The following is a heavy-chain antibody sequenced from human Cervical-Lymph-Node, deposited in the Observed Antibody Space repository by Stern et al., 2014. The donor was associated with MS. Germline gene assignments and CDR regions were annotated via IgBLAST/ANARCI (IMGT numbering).Heavy chain of an antibody. CDR3: ARGRDGYTFYY. CDR1: GFTFSSYG. J-gene: IGHJ4*02. D-gene: IGHD5-24*01. CDR2: IWYDGSNK. V-gene: IGHV3-33*01. Sequence: VQLVESGGGVVQPGRSLRLSCAASGFTFSSYGMHWVRQAPGKGLEWVAVIWYDGSNKYYADSVKGRFTISRDNSKNTLYLQMNSLRAEDTAVYYCARGRDGYTFYYWGQGTLVTVSS.